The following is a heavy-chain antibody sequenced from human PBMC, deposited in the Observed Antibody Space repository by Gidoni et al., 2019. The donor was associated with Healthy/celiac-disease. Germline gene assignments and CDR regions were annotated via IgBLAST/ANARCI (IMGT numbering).Heavy chain of an antibody. Sequence: QVQLVESGGGVVQPGRSLRLSCSASGFPFSSYGMHWVRQAPGKGLEWVAVISYDGSNKYYADSVKGRFTISRDNSKNTLYLQMNSLRAEDTAVYYCAKGYYDILTGPAEAFDIWGQGTMVTVSS. CDR3: AKGYYDILTGPAEAFDI. CDR2: ISYDGSNK. D-gene: IGHD3-9*01. CDR1: GFPFSSYG. J-gene: IGHJ3*02. V-gene: IGHV3-30*18.